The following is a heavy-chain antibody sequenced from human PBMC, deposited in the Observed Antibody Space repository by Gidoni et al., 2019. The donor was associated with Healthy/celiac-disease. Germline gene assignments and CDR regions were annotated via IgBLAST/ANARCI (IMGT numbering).Heavy chain of an antibody. CDR3: ARASLRLGELSLYRYYFDY. CDR2: INHSGST. J-gene: IGHJ4*02. CDR1: GGSFSGYY. Sequence: QVQLQQWGAGLLTPSETLSLTCAVYGGSFSGYYWSWIRQPPGKGLEWIGEINHSGSTNYNPSLKSRVTISVDTSKNQFSLKLSSVTAADTAVYYCARASLRLGELSLYRYYFDYWGQGTLVTVSS. V-gene: IGHV4-34*01. D-gene: IGHD3-16*02.